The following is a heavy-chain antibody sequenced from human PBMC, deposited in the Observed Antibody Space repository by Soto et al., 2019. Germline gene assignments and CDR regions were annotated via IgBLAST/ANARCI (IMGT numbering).Heavy chain of an antibody. J-gene: IGHJ5*02. D-gene: IGHD5-18*01. CDR2: IYESGYT. Sequence: SETLSLTCTVSGASVSTGAYYWGWVRQRPGKGLEWVGYIYESGYTYYNTSLKSRLTISLDRSNNQFSLGLTSVTAADTAVYYCVRALRHTSMVYPWFDPCGQGTLVTISS. CDR3: VRALRHTSMVYPWFDP. V-gene: IGHV4-31*03. CDR1: GASVSTGAYY.